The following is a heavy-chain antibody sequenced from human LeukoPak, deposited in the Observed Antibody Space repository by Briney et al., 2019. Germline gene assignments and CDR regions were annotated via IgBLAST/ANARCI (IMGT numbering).Heavy chain of an antibody. CDR1: GLTFSGSA. Sequence: GGSLILSCAASGLTFSGSAMHWVRQASGKGLEWVGRIRSKANSYATAYAASVKGRFTISRDDSKNTAYLQMNSLKTEDTAVYYCTRQLDSSKKGRLDYWGQGTLVTVSS. V-gene: IGHV3-73*01. D-gene: IGHD3-22*01. J-gene: IGHJ4*02. CDR2: IRSKANSYAT. CDR3: TRQLDSSKKGRLDY.